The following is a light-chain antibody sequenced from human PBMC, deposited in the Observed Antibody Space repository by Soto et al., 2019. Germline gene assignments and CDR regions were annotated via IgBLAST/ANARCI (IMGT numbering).Light chain of an antibody. V-gene: IGKV3D-15*01. Sequence: EIVMTQSPATLSVSPGERVTLSCRASQSVSSNLAWYHQTPGQPPRLLIYGASARATGIPARFSGSGSGTEFTLTISSLQSEDFAVYYCQQYEKWPQTFGGGTKVEIK. J-gene: IGKJ4*01. CDR2: GAS. CDR1: QSVSSN. CDR3: QQYEKWPQT.